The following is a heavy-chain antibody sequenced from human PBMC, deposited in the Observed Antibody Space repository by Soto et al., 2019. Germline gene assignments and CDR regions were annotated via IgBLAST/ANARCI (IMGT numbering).Heavy chain of an antibody. CDR2: INHSGST. D-gene: IGHD4-17*01. CDR1: GGSFSGYY. CDR3: ARGPTVTKPNDY. Sequence: QVQLQQWGAGLLKPSETLSLTCAVYGGSFSGYYWSWIRQPPGKGLEWIGEINHSGSTNYNPSLKSRVTISVDTSKNQFSLKLSYVTAADTAVYYCARGPTVTKPNDYWGQGNLVTVSS. J-gene: IGHJ4*02. V-gene: IGHV4-34*01.